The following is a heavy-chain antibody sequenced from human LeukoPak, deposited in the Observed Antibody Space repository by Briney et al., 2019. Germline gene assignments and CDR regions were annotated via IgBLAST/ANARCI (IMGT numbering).Heavy chain of an antibody. Sequence: SETLSLTCTVSGGSISSGGYYWSWIRQHPGEGLEWIGYIYYSGSTYYNPSLKSRVTISVDTSKNQFSLKLSSVTAADTAVYYCARATDDYGDYYFDYWGQGTLVTVSS. CDR1: GGSISSGGYY. D-gene: IGHD4-17*01. CDR2: IYYSGST. J-gene: IGHJ4*02. CDR3: ARATDDYGDYYFDY. V-gene: IGHV4-31*03.